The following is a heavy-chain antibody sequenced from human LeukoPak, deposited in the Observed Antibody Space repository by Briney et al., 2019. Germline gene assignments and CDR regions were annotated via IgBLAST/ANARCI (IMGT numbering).Heavy chain of an antibody. CDR1: GYTFTGYG. D-gene: IGHD6-25*01. CDR3: ARDTAATRRPVHFDS. Sequence: ASVKVSCKASGYTFTGYGTSWVRQAPGQGLEWMGWISAYNGDTSYAQNFQGRVTMTTDTSTSTAYMELRSLISDDTAVYYCARDTAATRRPVHFDSWGQGTPVTVSS. J-gene: IGHJ4*02. CDR2: ISAYNGDT. V-gene: IGHV1-18*01.